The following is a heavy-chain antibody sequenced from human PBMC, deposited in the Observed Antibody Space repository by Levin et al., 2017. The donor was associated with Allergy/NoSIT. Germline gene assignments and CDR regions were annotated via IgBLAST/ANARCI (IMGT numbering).Heavy chain of an antibody. CDR3: ARSGGGAFDI. Sequence: GESLKISCKASGYTFITYYIHWVRQAPEQGLEWMGFINPSGGSTTYAQNFQGRLTMTRDTSTSTIYLELSSLKFEDTAVFYCARSGGGAFDIWGQGTLVTVSS. J-gene: IGHJ3*02. CDR1: GYTFITYY. D-gene: IGHD1-1*01. V-gene: IGHV1-46*01. CDR2: INPSGGST.